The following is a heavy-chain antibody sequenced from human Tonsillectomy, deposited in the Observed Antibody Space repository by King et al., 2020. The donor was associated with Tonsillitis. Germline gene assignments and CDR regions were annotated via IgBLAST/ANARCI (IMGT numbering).Heavy chain of an antibody. J-gene: IGHJ4*02. V-gene: IGHV5-51*01. D-gene: IGHD6-13*01. Sequence: QLVQSGAEVKKPGESLKISCKGSGYNFTSYWIGWVRQMPGKGLEWMGNIYPGDSDTRYSPSFQGQVTISADKSISTAFLQWSSLKASDTAMYYCARRRPGIAAATDFWGQGTLVTVSS. CDR3: ARRRPGIAAATDF. CDR2: IYPGDSDT. CDR1: GYNFTSYW.